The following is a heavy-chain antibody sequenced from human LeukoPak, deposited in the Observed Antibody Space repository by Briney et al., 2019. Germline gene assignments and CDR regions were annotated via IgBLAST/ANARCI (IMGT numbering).Heavy chain of an antibody. D-gene: IGHD3-3*02. V-gene: IGHV4-34*01. CDR1: GGSFSGYY. Sequence: SETLSLTCAVYGGSFSGYYWSWIRQPPGKGLEWIGEINNSGSTNYNPSLKSGVTISVDTSKNQFSLKLSSVTAADTAVYYCGRLHFLSGYRNWYFDLWGRGTLVTVSS. CDR2: INNSGST. CDR3: GRLHFLSGYRNWYFDL. J-gene: IGHJ2*01.